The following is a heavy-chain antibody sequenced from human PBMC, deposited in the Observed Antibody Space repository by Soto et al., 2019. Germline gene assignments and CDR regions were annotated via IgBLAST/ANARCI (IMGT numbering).Heavy chain of an antibody. CDR1: GFSFSRYG. CDR2: ISDDESDK. J-gene: IGHJ6*02. V-gene: IGHV3-30*18. CDR3: AKDLRGSEYYDSGGYYHTRDYYYGMVV. D-gene: IGHD3-22*01. Sequence: GGSLRLSCTASGFSFSRYGMHWVRQAPGKGLEWAAVISDDESDKKYADSVKGRFTISRDNAKDTLYLQMNSLGVEDTAVYYCAKDLRGSEYYDSGGYYHTRDYYYGMVVWGQGTTVTVSS.